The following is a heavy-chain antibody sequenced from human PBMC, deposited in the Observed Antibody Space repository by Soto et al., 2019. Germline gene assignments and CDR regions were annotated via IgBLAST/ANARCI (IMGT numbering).Heavy chain of an antibody. CDR3: AKGIGILRFLEWLRQSYYFDY. D-gene: IGHD3-3*01. CDR1: GFTFSSYG. Sequence: GGSLRLSCAASGFTFSSYGMHWVRQAPGKGLEWVAVISYDGSKKYYADSVKGRFTISRDNSKNTLYLQMNSLRAEDSAVYYCAKGIGILRFLEWLRQSYYFDYWGQGTLVTVSS. V-gene: IGHV3-30*18. J-gene: IGHJ4*02. CDR2: ISYDGSKK.